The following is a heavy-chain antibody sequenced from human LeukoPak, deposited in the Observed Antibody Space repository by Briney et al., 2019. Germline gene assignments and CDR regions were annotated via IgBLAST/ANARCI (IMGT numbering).Heavy chain of an antibody. CDR2: FCLGRDT. Sequence: PSETLSLTCTVSGDSVTNDFFWGWVRQPPGKELEWIGSFCLGRDTYYRPSLKSRVTISVDTSKNQFSLNLNSVTAADTAVYYCARWASISREPGGFFDHWGQGTQVTVSS. CDR3: ARWASISREPGGFFDH. J-gene: IGHJ4*02. V-gene: IGHV4-38-2*02. D-gene: IGHD1-14*01. CDR1: GDSVTNDFF.